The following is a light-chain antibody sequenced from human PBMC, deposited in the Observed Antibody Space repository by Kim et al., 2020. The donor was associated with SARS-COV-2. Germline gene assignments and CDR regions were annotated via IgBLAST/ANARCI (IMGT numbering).Light chain of an antibody. CDR1: QSINNY. J-gene: IGKJ4*01. V-gene: IGKV1-39*01. CDR3: QQSSSFPLT. CDR2: AAS. Sequence: DIQMTQSPPTLSASIGDRVTITCRASQSINNYLNWYQQKPGKAPKLLIYAASSLQSGVTARFSGSTSGTDFTLTISSLQPEDFATYYSQQSSSFPLTVGGGNKLE.